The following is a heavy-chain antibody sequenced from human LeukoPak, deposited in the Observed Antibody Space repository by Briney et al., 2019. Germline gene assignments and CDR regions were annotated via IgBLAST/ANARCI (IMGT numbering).Heavy chain of an antibody. V-gene: IGHV3-49*04. Sequence: QAGGSLRLSCTASGFTFGDYAMSWVRQAPGKGLEWVGFIRSKAYGGTTEYAASVKGRFTISRDDSKSIAYLQMNSLKTEDTAVYYCTRWGIVVVPAAPDYWGQGTLVTVSS. CDR2: IRSKAYGGTT. J-gene: IGHJ4*02. CDR1: GFTFGDYA. CDR3: TRWGIVVVPAAPDY. D-gene: IGHD2-2*01.